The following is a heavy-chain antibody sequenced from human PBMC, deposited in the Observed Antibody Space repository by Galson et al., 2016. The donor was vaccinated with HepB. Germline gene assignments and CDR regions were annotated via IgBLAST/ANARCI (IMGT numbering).Heavy chain of an antibody. D-gene: IGHD3-10*01. J-gene: IGHJ4*02. CDR2: ISGSSDYI. Sequence: SLRLSCAASGFIFSSYSMTWVRQAPGKGLEWVASISGSSDYIYYSDSLRGRFTISRDNAKKSLYLQMNSLRAEDTAVYYCARDLYDSGSSPIDDWGLGTLVTVSS. CDR1: GFIFSSYS. CDR3: ARDLYDSGSSPIDD. V-gene: IGHV3-21*03.